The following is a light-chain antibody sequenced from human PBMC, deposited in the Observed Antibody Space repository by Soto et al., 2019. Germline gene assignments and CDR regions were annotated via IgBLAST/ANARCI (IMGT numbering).Light chain of an antibody. CDR1: SSDVGGYNY. Sequence: QSVMTQPASVSGSPGQSITISCTGTSSDVGGYNYVSWYQQHPGKAPKLMIYEVSNRPSGVSNRFSGSKSGNTASLTISGLQAEDEAVYYCSSYTSSSTPVFGGGTKLTVL. J-gene: IGLJ2*01. V-gene: IGLV2-14*01. CDR3: SSYTSSSTPV. CDR2: EVS.